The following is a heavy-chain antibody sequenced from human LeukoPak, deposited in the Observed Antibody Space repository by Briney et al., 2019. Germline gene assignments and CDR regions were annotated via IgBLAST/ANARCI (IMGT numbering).Heavy chain of an antibody. J-gene: IGHJ4*02. D-gene: IGHD5-24*01. Sequence: SETLSLTCTVSGGSISNYWWSWIRQPPGKGLEWIGYVFDSGSTNYNPSLKSRVTISVDTSKKQFSLKVSSVTAADTAVYYCARGLGRDGYKTFDYWGQGTLVTVSS. CDR2: VFDSGST. CDR1: GGSISNYW. V-gene: IGHV4-59*01. CDR3: ARGLGRDGYKTFDY.